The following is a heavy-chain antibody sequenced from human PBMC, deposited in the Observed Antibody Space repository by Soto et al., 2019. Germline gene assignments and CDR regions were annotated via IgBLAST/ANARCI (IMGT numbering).Heavy chain of an antibody. CDR3: GRGGSSWGYYYYGMDV. J-gene: IGHJ6*02. V-gene: IGHV4-34*01. Sequence: PSETLSLTCAVYGGSFSGYYWSWIRQPPGKGLEWIGEINHSGSTNYNPSLKSRVTISVDTSKNQFSLKLSSVTAADTAVYYCGRGGSSWGYYYYGMDVWGQGTTVTVSS. CDR1: GGSFSGYY. D-gene: IGHD6-13*01. CDR2: INHSGST.